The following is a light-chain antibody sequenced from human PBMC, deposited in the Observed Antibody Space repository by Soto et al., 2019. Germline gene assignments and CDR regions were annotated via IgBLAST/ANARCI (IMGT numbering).Light chain of an antibody. J-gene: IGLJ2*01. CDR3: CSYSYGSTLV. CDR1: SSDVGGYNL. Sequence: QSALTQPPSASGSPGQSVTISCTGTSSDVGGYNLVSWHQQHPGKAPKLIIYEGDKRPSGVSNRFSGSKSGNTASLTISGLQAEDEADYYCCSYSYGSTLVFGGGTKLTVL. CDR2: EGD. V-gene: IGLV2-23*01.